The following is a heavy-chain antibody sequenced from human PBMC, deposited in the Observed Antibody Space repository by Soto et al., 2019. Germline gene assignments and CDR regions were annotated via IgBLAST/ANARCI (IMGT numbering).Heavy chain of an antibody. CDR3: ASPGLPGIAVAGTPSPFDY. V-gene: IGHV1-69*01. CDR1: GGTFSSYA. J-gene: IGHJ4*02. Sequence: QVQLVQSGAEVKKPGSSVKVSCKASGGTFSSYAISWVRQAPGQGLEWMGGIIPIFGTANYAQKFQGRVTITADESTSTDYMELSSLRSEDTAVYYCASPGLPGIAVAGTPSPFDYWGQGTLVTVSS. CDR2: IIPIFGTA. D-gene: IGHD6-19*01.